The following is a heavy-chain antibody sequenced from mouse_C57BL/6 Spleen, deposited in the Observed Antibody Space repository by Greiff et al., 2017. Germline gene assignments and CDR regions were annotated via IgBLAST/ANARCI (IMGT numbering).Heavy chain of an antibody. CDR3: ARDYLYALDY. Sequence: VQLQQPGAELVKPGASVKLSCKASGYTFTSYWMHWVKQRPGQGLEWIGMIHPNSGSTNYNEKFKGKATLTVDKSSSTAYMQLSSLTSEDSAVYYCARDYLYALDYWGQGTSVTVSS. CDR1: GYTFTSYW. V-gene: IGHV1-64*01. J-gene: IGHJ4*01. D-gene: IGHD1-1*02. CDR2: IHPNSGST.